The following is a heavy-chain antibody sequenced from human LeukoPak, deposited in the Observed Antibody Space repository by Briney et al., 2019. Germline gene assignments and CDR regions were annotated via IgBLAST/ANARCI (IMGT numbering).Heavy chain of an antibody. J-gene: IGHJ4*02. CDR3: AVGVGGDDWKYYFDY. CDR2: IYYSGSA. CDR1: GGSVSSGSYY. V-gene: IGHV4-61*01. Sequence: PSETLSLTCTVSGGSVSSGSYYWSWIRQPPGEGLEWIAYIYYSGSANYNPSLKSRVTISVDTSKNQFSLNLSSVTDADTAVYYCAVGVGGDDWKYYFDYWGQGTLVTVSS. D-gene: IGHD1-1*01.